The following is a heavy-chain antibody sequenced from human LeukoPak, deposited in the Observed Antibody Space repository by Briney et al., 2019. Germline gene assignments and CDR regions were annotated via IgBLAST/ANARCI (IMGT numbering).Heavy chain of an antibody. D-gene: IGHD1-26*01. Sequence: GGSLRLSFAASGFTFSSYAMHWVRQAPGKGLEYVSVISSNGGSTYYANSVKGRFTISRDNSKNTLYLQVGSLRAEDMAVYYCARGEWELPYFDYWGQGTLVTVSS. CDR1: GFTFSSYA. J-gene: IGHJ4*02. V-gene: IGHV3-64*01. CDR2: ISSNGGST. CDR3: ARGEWELPYFDY.